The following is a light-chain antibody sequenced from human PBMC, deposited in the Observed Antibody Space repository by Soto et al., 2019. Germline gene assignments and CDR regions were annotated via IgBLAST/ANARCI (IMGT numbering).Light chain of an antibody. CDR2: EGI. CDR3: CSYAGSSTAWV. Sequence: QSVLTQPASVSGSPGQSITISCTGTSSDVGSYNLVSWYQQHPGKDPKLMIYEGIKRPSGVSNRFSGSKSGNTASLTISGLQADDEADYDCCSYAGSSTAWVFGGGTNLTVL. V-gene: IGLV2-23*01. CDR1: SSDVGSYNL. J-gene: IGLJ3*02.